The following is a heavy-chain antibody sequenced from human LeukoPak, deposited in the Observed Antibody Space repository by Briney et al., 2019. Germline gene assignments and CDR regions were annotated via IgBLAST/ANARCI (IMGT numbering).Heavy chain of an antibody. Sequence: SETLSLTCTVSGGSISSGNYYWSWIRQHPGTGLEWIGYIHHSGSTYYNPSLKSRVIISVDTSKNQFSLKLNSVTAADTAVYYCARITYGDNHFDIWGQGTMVTVSS. J-gene: IGHJ3*02. D-gene: IGHD4-23*01. CDR1: GGSISSGNYY. CDR3: ARITYGDNHFDI. CDR2: IHHSGST. V-gene: IGHV4-31*03.